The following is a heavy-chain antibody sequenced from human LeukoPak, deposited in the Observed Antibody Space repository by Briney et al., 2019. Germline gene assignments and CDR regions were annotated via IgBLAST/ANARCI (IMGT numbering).Heavy chain of an antibody. CDR3: ARRGLDSSGYSDAFDI. V-gene: IGHV5-51*01. J-gene: IGHJ3*02. Sequence: ESLKISCKGSGYSFTSYWIGWVRQMPGKGLEWMGIIYPGDSDTTYSPSFQGQVTISADKSISTAYLQWSSLKASDTAMYYCARRGLDSSGYSDAFDIWGQGTMVTVSS. CDR1: GYSFTSYW. D-gene: IGHD3-22*01. CDR2: IYPGDSDT.